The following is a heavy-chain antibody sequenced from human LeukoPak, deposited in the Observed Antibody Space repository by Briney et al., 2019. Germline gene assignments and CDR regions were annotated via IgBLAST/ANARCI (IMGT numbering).Heavy chain of an antibody. D-gene: IGHD5-24*01. CDR1: GFTFSDYY. CDR2: ISSSGSTI. Sequence: GGSLRLSCAASGFTFSDYYMSWIRQAPGKGLEWVSYISSSGSTIYYADSVKGRFTISRDNAKNSLYLQMNSLRVEDTAVYYCARDLRDGYNYVDYWGQGTLVTVSS. V-gene: IGHV3-11*04. J-gene: IGHJ4*02. CDR3: ARDLRDGYNYVDY.